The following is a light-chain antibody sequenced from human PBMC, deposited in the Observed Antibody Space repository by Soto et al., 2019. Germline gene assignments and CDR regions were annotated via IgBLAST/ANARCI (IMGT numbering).Light chain of an antibody. CDR2: DAS. V-gene: IGKV1-5*01. Sequence: DIQMAQSPSSLSASVRARATITCRASQNIRNYLNWYQQKPGKAPKLLIFDASTLESGVPSRFSGSGSGTDFTLTIGSLQPDDFATDYCQQYSDSPGAVGQGTKVDIK. CDR3: QQYSDSPGA. CDR1: QNIRNY. J-gene: IGKJ1*01.